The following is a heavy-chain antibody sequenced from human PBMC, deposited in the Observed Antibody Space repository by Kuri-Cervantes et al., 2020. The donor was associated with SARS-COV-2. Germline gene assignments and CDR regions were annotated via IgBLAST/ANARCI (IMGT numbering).Heavy chain of an antibody. CDR1: GFTFTNYA. J-gene: IGHJ4*02. CDR3: VRDGDHWNFDY. D-gene: IGHD1-1*01. V-gene: IGHV3-23*01. Sequence: ETLSLTCAASGFTFTNYAMSWVRQAPGKGLEWVSSISNSGGGTYYADSVKGRFIISRDNSKKTLFLQMNSLRAEDTAVYYCVRDGDHWNFDYWGQGTLVTVSS. CDR2: ISNSGGGT.